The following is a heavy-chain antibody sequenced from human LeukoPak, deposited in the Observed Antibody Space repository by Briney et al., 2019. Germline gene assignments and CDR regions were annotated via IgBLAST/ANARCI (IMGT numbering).Heavy chain of an antibody. CDR2: IHSGAGT. J-gene: IGHJ2*01. CDR1: GFIFSTYS. V-gene: IGHV3-53*01. D-gene: IGHD6-13*01. CDR3: ARVPQQHRDFDL. Sequence: PGGSLRLSCAASGFIFSTYSMNWVRQAPGKGLEWVSLIHSGAGTYYADSLKGRFTISRDNPKNTLFLQMNSLRAEDTAVYYCARVPQQHRDFDLWGRGTLVTVSS.